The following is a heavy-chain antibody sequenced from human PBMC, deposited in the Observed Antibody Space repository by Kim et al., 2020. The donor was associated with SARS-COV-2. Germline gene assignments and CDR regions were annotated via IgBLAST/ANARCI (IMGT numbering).Heavy chain of an antibody. CDR3: ARDPLDDSGGKRAFDI. J-gene: IGHJ3*02. CDR1: GYTFTGYY. CDR2: INPNSGGT. D-gene: IGHD4-17*01. V-gene: IGHV1-2*06. Sequence: ASVKVSCKTSGYTFTGYYMHWVRQAPGQGLEWMGRINPNSGGTNYAQKFQGRVTLTRDTSISTAYMELSRLTSDDTAVYYCARDPLDDSGGKRAFDIWGQGTMVSVSS.